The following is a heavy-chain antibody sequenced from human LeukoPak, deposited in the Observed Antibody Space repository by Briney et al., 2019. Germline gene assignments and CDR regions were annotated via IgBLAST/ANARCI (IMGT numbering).Heavy chain of an antibody. CDR3: ARHEDRCSSTSCYNYWFDP. J-gene: IGHJ5*02. CDR2: VYYTGST. D-gene: IGHD2-2*02. Sequence: SETLSLTCSVSGGSIRSYYWSWIRKPPGKGLDWIGYVYYTGSTNYNPSLKSRVTISVDTSKNQFSLKLSSVTAADTAVYYCARHEDRCSSTSCYNYWFDPWGQGTLVTVSS. V-gene: IGHV4-59*08. CDR1: GGSIRSYY.